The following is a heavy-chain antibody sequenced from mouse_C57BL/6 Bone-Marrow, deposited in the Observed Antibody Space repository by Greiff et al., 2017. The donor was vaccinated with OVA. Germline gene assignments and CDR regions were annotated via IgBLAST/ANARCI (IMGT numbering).Heavy chain of an antibody. V-gene: IGHV1-62-2*01. J-gene: IGHJ2*01. Sequence: QVQLQQSGAELVKPGASVKLSCKASGYTFTEYTIHWVKQRSGQGLEWIGWFYPGSGSIKYNEKFKDKATLTADKSSSTVYMELSRLTSEDSAVYFCARHEETSQLGKGGLYYFDYWGQGTTLTVSS. CDR2: FYPGSGSI. CDR3: ARHEETSQLGKGGLYYFDY. D-gene: IGHD4-1*02. CDR1: GYTFTEYT.